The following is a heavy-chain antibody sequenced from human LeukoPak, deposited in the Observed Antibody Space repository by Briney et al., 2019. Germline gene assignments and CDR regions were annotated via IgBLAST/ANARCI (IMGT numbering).Heavy chain of an antibody. Sequence: PSETLSLTCTVSGGSISSSSYYWGWIRQPPGKGLEWIGSIYYTGSTHYNPSLKSPVTISVDTSKNQFSLNLSSVTAADTAVYYCARHIPIVWGITMWYFGLWGRGTLVTVSS. CDR3: ARHIPIVWGITMWYFGL. J-gene: IGHJ2*01. CDR2: IYYTGST. CDR1: GGSISSSSYY. V-gene: IGHV4-39*01. D-gene: IGHD3-10*01.